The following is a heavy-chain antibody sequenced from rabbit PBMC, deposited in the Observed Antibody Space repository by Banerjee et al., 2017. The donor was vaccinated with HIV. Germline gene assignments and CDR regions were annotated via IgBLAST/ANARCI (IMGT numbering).Heavy chain of an antibody. CDR3: TRRSSAYGDFNL. Sequence: SLEESGGDLVKPGASLTLTCTASGFSFSNTYNMCWVRQAPGKGLEWIGCIYANSGSTSYASWAKGRFTISKTSSTTVTLQMTSLTAADTATYFCTRRSSAYGDFNLWGPGTLVTVS. V-gene: IGHV1S40*01. CDR1: GFSFSNTYN. CDR2: IYANSGST. J-gene: IGHJ4*01. D-gene: IGHD1-1*01.